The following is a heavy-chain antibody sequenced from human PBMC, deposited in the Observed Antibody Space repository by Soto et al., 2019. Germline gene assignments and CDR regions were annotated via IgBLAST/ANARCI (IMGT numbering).Heavy chain of an antibody. CDR1: GGSISSSSYY. D-gene: IGHD3-22*01. Sequence: SETLSLTCTVSGGSISSSSYYWGWIRQPPGKGLEWIGSIYYSGSTYYNPSLKSRVTISVDTSKNQFSLKLSSVTAADTAVYYCARVYYDSSGYYRLGAHYWYFDLWGRGTLVTVSS. J-gene: IGHJ2*01. CDR3: ARVYYDSSGYYRLGAHYWYFDL. CDR2: IYYSGST. V-gene: IGHV4-39*07.